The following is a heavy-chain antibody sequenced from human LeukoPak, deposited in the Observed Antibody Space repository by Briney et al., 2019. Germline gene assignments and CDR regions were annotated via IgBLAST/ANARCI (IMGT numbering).Heavy chain of an antibody. J-gene: IGHJ4*02. CDR3: ARAETPHSSGLDY. Sequence: KPSETLSLTCAVYGGSFSGYYWSWICQPPGKGLEWIGEINHSGSTNYNPSLKSRVTISVDTSKNQFSLKLSSVTAADTAVYYCARAETPHSSGLDYWGQGTLVTVSS. D-gene: IGHD6-19*01. CDR1: GGSFSGYY. V-gene: IGHV4-34*01. CDR2: INHSGST.